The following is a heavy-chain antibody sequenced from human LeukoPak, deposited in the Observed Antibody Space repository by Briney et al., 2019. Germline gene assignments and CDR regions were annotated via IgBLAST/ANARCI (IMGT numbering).Heavy chain of an antibody. CDR1: GFTVSSNY. Sequence: PGGSLRLSCAASGFTVSSNYMSWVRQAPGKGLEWVSVIYSGGSTYYADSVKGRLTISRHNSKNTLYLQMNSLRAEDTAVYYCARDAPLYYGEGYGMDVWGQGTTVTVSS. J-gene: IGHJ6*02. CDR3: ARDAPLYYGEGYGMDV. V-gene: IGHV3-53*01. CDR2: IYSGGST. D-gene: IGHD3-3*01.